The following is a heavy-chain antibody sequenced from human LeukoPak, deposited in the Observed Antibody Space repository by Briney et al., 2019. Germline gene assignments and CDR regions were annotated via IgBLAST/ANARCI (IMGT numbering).Heavy chain of an antibody. CDR3: ARDLMVVAATPGAY. CDR1: GFTFSSYW. Sequence: PGGSLRLSCAASGFTFSSYWMSWGRQAPGKGLEWVDNIKQDGSEKYYVDSVKGRFTISRDNAKNSLYLQMNSLRAEDTAVYYCARDLMVVAATPGAYWGQGTLVTVSS. V-gene: IGHV3-7*01. J-gene: IGHJ4*02. D-gene: IGHD2-15*01. CDR2: IKQDGSEK.